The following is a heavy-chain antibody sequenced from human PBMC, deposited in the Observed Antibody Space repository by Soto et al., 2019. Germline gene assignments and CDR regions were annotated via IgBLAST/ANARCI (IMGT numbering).Heavy chain of an antibody. D-gene: IGHD2-21*01. CDR3: TTDCYFSLQLVRFDY. CDR1: GVTFGDYA. J-gene: IGHJ4*01. V-gene: IGHV3-49*03. CDR2: IRSKAYGGTT. Sequence: GGSLRLSCTASGVTFGDYAMSWFRQAPGKGLEWVGFIRSKAYGGTTEYAASVKGRFTISRDDSKSIAYLQMNSLKTEDTAVYYCTTDCYFSLQLVRFDYWGLGTLVTVSS.